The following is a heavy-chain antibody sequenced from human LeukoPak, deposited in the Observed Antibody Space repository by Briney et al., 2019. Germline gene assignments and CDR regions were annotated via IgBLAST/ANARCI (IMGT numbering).Heavy chain of an antibody. D-gene: IGHD3-3*01. CDR3: ARVFYDLWSGYEYDAFDI. V-gene: IGHV1-18*01. CDR2: ISAYNGNT. Sequence: ASVKVSCKASGYTFTSYVISWVRQAPGHGLEWMGWISAYNGNTNYAQKLQGRVTMTTDTSTSTAYMELRSLRSDDTAVYYCARVFYDLWSGYEYDAFDIWGQGTMVTVSS. CDR1: GYTFTSYV. J-gene: IGHJ3*02.